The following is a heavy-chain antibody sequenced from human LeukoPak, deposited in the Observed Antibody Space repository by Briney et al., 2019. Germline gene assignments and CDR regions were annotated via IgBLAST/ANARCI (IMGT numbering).Heavy chain of an antibody. D-gene: IGHD6-19*01. V-gene: IGHV4-39*07. CDR3: ASDDPVAGPLWY. CDR1: GGSISSSSYY. CDR2: IYYSGST. J-gene: IGHJ4*02. Sequence: PSETLSLTCTVSGGSISSSSYYWGWIRQPPGKGLEWIGSIYYSGSTYFNPSLKSRVTISVDTSKNQFSLKLSSVTAADTAVYYCASDDPVAGPLWYWGQGTLVTVSS.